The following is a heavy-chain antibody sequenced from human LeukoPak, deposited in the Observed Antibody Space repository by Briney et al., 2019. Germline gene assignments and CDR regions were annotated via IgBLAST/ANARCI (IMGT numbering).Heavy chain of an antibody. CDR3: ARMGPYYFDY. CDR1: GFTFSSYW. CDR2: IKQDGSEK. V-gene: IGHV3-7*01. Sequence: GGSLRLSCAASGFTFSSYWMSWVSQAPGKGLEWVANIKQDGSEKYYVDSVKGRFTISRYNAKNSLYLQVNSLRAEDTAVYYCARMGPYYFDYWGQGTLVTVSS. J-gene: IGHJ4*02.